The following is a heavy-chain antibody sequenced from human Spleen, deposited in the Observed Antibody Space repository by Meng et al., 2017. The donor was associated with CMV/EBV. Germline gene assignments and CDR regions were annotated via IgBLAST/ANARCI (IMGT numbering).Heavy chain of an antibody. V-gene: IGHV4-61*01. CDR1: GGSVSSGSYY. D-gene: IGHD1-7*01. J-gene: IGHJ6*02. Sequence: SETLSLTCTVSGGSVSSGSYYWSWIRQPPGKGLEWIGYIYYSGSTNYNPSLKSRVTISVDTSKNQFSLRLSSVTAADTAVYYCAGTRTGTTYYYYGMDVWGQGTTVTVSS. CDR3: AGTRTGTTYYYYGMDV. CDR2: IYYSGST.